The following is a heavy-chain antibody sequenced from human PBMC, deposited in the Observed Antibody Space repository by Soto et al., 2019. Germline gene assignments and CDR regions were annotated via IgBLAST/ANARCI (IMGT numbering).Heavy chain of an antibody. D-gene: IGHD2-2*01. V-gene: IGHV4-59*12. J-gene: IGHJ4*02. Sequence: SETLSLTCTVSGGSISSYYWSWIRQPPGKGLEWIGYIYYSGSTNYNPSLKSRVTISVDMSEKQSSLILTSVTAADTAVYYCARVPDYWGQGILVTVSS. CDR3: ARVPDY. CDR1: GGSISSYY. CDR2: IYYSGST.